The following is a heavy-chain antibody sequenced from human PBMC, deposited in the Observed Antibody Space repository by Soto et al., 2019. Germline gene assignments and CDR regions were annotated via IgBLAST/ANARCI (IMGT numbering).Heavy chain of an antibody. CDR3: AKGPEYDIFTGCDY. Sequence: EVQLLESGGGFVQPGESLRLSCAASGFTFSLSAMSWVRQAPGRVLEWVSSISGGGGSTEYADSVKGRFTISRDNSKDTVHMQMNSLRAEDPALYYWAKGPEYDIFTGCDYWVQGALVTVSS. V-gene: IGHV3-23*01. CDR1: GFTFSLSA. J-gene: IGHJ4*02. D-gene: IGHD3-9*01. CDR2: ISGGGGST.